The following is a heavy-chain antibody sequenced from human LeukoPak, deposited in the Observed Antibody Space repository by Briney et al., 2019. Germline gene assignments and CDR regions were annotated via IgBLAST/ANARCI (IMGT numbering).Heavy chain of an antibody. J-gene: IGHJ6*02. D-gene: IGHD2/OR15-2a*01. CDR1: GGSISSGGYY. CDR2: IYYSGST. Sequence: PSDTLSLTCTVSGGSISSGGYYWSWIRQHPGKGLEWIGYIYYSGSTYYNPSLKSRVTISVDTSKNQFSLKLSSVTAADTAVYYCARGGSIYYYYGMDVWGQGTTVTVSS. CDR3: ARGGSIYYYYGMDV. V-gene: IGHV4-31*03.